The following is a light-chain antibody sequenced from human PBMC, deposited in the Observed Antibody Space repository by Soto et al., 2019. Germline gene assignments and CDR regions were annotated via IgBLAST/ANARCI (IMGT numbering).Light chain of an antibody. Sequence: QSVLTQPPSASGTPGQRVTISCSGSSSNIETNDIYWHQQLPGSAPKLLIYSNDQRPSGVPDRFSASKSGTSASLAISGLRSEDEAEYFCAKWDDSLSGVVFGGGIKLTVL. V-gene: IGLV1-47*02. CDR2: SND. J-gene: IGLJ2*01. CDR1: SSNIETND. CDR3: AKWDDSLSGVV.